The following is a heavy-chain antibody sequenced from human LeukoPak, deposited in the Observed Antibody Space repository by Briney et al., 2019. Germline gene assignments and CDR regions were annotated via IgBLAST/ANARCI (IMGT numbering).Heavy chain of an antibody. Sequence: SETLSLTCTVSGGSISSSSYYWGWIRQPPGKGLEWIGSIYYSASTYYNPSLKSRVTISVDTSKNQFSLKLSSVTAADTAVYYCARNIAAAGIWFDPWGQGTLVTVSS. CDR3: ARNIAAAGIWFDP. D-gene: IGHD6-13*01. CDR2: IYYSAST. J-gene: IGHJ5*02. CDR1: GGSISSSSYY. V-gene: IGHV4-39*07.